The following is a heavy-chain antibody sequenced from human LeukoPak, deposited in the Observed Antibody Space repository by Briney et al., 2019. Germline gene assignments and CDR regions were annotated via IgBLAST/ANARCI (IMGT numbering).Heavy chain of an antibody. CDR1: GGSFSGYY. Sequence: PSDTLSLTCTVSGGSFSGYYWSWIRQPPGQGLEWIGEINHSGSTNYNPYLKRRVTISVDTSQNQFSLKLSSVTAADAAVYYCARGQMITFGGVIVIRPPFDCW. CDR3: ARGQMITFGGVIVIRPPFDC. D-gene: IGHD3-16*02. CDR2: INHSGST. J-gene: IGHJ4*01. V-gene: IGHV4-34*01.